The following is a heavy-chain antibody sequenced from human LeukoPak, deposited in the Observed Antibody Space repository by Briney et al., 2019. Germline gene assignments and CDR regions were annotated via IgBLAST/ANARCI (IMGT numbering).Heavy chain of an antibody. CDR3: AKDSRRTYGSGSYYTPTPPDY. V-gene: IGHV3-23*01. D-gene: IGHD3-10*01. J-gene: IGHJ4*02. CDR1: GFTFSSYA. Sequence: PGGSLRLSCAASGFTFSSYAMSWVRQAPGKGLEWVSAISGSGGSTYYADSVKGRFTISRDNSKNTLYLQMNSLRAEDTAVYYCAKDSRRTYGSGSYYTPTPPDYWGQGTLVTASS. CDR2: ISGSGGST.